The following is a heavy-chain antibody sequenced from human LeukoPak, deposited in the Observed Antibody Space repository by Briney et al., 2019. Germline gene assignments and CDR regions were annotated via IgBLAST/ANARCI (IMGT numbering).Heavy chain of an antibody. V-gene: IGHV1-2*02. J-gene: IGHJ4*02. Sequence: GASVKVSCKASGYSFTGYYMHWVRQAPGQGLEWMGWINPNSGGTNYAQKFQGRVTMTRDTSISTAYMELSRLRSDDTAVYYCARAPRGIAAAAGYWGQGTLVTVSS. CDR2: INPNSGGT. D-gene: IGHD6-13*01. CDR3: ARAPRGIAAAAGY. CDR1: GYSFTGYY.